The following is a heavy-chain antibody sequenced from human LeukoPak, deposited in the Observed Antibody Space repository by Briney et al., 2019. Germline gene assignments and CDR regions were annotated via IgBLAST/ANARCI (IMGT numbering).Heavy chain of an antibody. CDR2: IQFDGSNK. V-gene: IGHV3-30*02. D-gene: IGHD3-3*01. CDR3: AKDPRPPIPIFGVVAGGIDY. J-gene: IGHJ4*02. CDR1: GFSFSNHG. Sequence: PGGSLRLSCAASGFSFSNHGIHWVRQAPGKGLEWVAFIQFDGSNKYYADSVKGRFTISRDNSENTLYLQMNSLRGEDTAVYYCAKDPRPPIPIFGVVAGGIDYWGQGTLVTVSS.